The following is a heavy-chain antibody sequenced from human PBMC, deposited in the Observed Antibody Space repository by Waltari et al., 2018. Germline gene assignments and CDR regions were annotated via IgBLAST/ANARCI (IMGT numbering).Heavy chain of an antibody. CDR2: NYPGDSDT. CDR1: GHNLAYAW. CDR3: ARDSMASVEVDYFYGMDV. D-gene: IGHD3-9*01. V-gene: IGHV5-51*01. Sequence: EVQLVQSGAEVKEPGASLVIPCEGSGHNLAYAWIGWVRQMPGKGLGWMGANYPGDSDTRYSPSFQGQVTISADKSISTAYLQWSSLKASDTAMYYCARDSMASVEVDYFYGMDVWGQGTTVTVSS. J-gene: IGHJ6*02.